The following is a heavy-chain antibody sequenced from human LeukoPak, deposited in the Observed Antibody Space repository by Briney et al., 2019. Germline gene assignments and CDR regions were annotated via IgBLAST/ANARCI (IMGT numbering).Heavy chain of an antibody. V-gene: IGHV3-9*01. CDR2: ISWNSGSI. D-gene: IGHD5-12*01. J-gene: IGHJ4*02. CDR1: GFTFDDYA. CDR3: AKGSSGYMREGYNFDY. Sequence: GRSLRLSCAASGFTFDDYAMHWVRQAPGKGLEWVSGISWNSGSIGYADSVKGRFTISRDNAKNSLYLQMNSLRAEDTALYYCAKGSSGYMREGYNFDYWGQGTLVTVSS.